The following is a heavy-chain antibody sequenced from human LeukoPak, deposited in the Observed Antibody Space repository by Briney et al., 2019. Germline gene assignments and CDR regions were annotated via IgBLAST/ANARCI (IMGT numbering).Heavy chain of an antibody. D-gene: IGHD4-17*01. CDR2: IYYSGTT. CDR1: GGSISSSSYY. J-gene: IGHJ4*02. Sequence: SETLSLTCTVSGGSISSSSYYWGWIRQPPGKGLGWIGNIYYSGTTYYNPSLKSRVTISVDTSRNQFSLKLSSMTAADTAVYYCARQTVTTTRSFDYWGRGTLVTVSS. V-gene: IGHV4-39*01. CDR3: ARQTVTTTRSFDY.